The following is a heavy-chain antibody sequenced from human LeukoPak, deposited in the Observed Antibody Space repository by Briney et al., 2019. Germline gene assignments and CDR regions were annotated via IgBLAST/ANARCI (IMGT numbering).Heavy chain of an antibody. J-gene: IGHJ4*02. CDR2: INPNSGGT. Sequence: ASVKVSCKASGYTFTGYYMHCVRQAPGQGLEWMGWINPNSGGTNYAQKFQGRVTMTRDTSISTAYMELSGLRPDGTAVYYCARVYNWDVGRDFDYWGQGTLVTVSS. CDR3: ARVYNWDVGRDFDY. V-gene: IGHV1-2*02. D-gene: IGHD1-1*01. CDR1: GYTFTGYY.